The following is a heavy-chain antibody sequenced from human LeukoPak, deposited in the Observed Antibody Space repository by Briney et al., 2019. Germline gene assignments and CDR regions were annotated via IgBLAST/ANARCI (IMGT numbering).Heavy chain of an antibody. Sequence: GESLKISCKGSGYSFTSYWIGWVRQMPGKGLEWMGIIYPGDSDTRYSPSFQGQVTISADKSISTAYLQWSSLKASDTAMYYCARHSIAVAGYYYYYYMDVWGKGTTVTVSS. CDR1: GYSFTSYW. CDR2: IYPGDSDT. D-gene: IGHD6-19*01. J-gene: IGHJ6*03. V-gene: IGHV5-51*01. CDR3: ARHSIAVAGYYYYYYMDV.